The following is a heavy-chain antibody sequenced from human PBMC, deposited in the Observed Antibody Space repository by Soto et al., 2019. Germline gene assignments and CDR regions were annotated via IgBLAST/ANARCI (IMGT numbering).Heavy chain of an antibody. V-gene: IGHV4-31*11. CDR1: GGSISSGGYY. J-gene: IGHJ6*02. CDR3: AASCVGCGGFNYYGMDV. CDR2: IYYSGTT. Sequence: SETLSLTCAVSGGSISSGGYYWNWIRQHPGKGLEWIGYIYYSGTTYYNPSLKSRVTISVDTSKNQFSLKLSSVTAADTAVYYCAASCVGCGGFNYYGMDVWGQGTTVTVSS. D-gene: IGHD2-21*01.